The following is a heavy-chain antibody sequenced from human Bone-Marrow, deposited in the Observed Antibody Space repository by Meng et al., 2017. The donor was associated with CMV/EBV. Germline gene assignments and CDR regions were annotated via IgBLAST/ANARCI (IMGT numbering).Heavy chain of an antibody. CDR3: ARGPPAEYYDFWSGYYEDY. D-gene: IGHD3-3*01. V-gene: IGHV3-30-3*01. CDR1: GFSFSSYA. CDR2: ISYDGSNK. J-gene: IGHJ4*02. Sequence: GESLKISCAVSGFSFSSYAMHWVSQAPGKGLEWVAVISYDGSNKYYADSVKGRFTISRDNSKNTLYLQMNSLRAEDTAVDYCARGPPAEYYDFWSGYYEDYWGQGTLVTVSS.